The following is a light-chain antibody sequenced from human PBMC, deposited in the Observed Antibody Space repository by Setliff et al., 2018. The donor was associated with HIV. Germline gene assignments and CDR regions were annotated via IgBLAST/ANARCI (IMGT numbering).Light chain of an antibody. CDR1: SSNIGAGYD. V-gene: IGLV1-40*01. J-gene: IGLJ2*01. CDR3: AAWDDSLNGHGV. CDR2: DNH. Sequence: QSVLTQPPSVSGAPGQMVTISCIGSSSNIGAGYDVHWYQQVPGTAPKLLIFDNHIRPSGVPDRFSGSKSGTSASLAITGLQAEDEADYYCAAWDDSLNGHGVFGGGTKVTVL.